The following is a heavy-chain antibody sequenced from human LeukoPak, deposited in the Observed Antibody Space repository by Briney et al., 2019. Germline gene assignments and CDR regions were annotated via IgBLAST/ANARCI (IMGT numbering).Heavy chain of an antibody. Sequence: ASVKVSCKASGYTFTGYYMSWVRQAPGQGFEWVGWINPNSGATNYAQKFQGRVTMTRDTSITTAYMEVSGLTFGDTAFYYCARSDEYASEYYLDYWGQGTLVTVSS. J-gene: IGHJ4*02. CDR3: ARSDEYASEYYLDY. V-gene: IGHV1-2*02. CDR1: GYTFTGYY. CDR2: INPNSGAT. D-gene: IGHD2-2*01.